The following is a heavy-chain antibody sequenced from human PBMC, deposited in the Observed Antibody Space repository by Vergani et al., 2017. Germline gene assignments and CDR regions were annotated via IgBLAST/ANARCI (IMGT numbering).Heavy chain of an antibody. J-gene: IGHJ4*02. CDR2: INPNSGGT. V-gene: IGHV1-2*02. CDR3: ARDNXRVGAAAGKRPFDY. CDR1: GYTFTGYY. D-gene: IGHD6-13*01. Sequence: QVQLVQSGAEVKKPGASVQVSCKASGYTFTGYYMHWVRQAPGQGLEWMGWINPNSGGTNYAQKFQGRVTMTRDTSISTAYMGLSRLRSDDTAVYYCARDNXRVGAAAGKRPFDYSSQGTLVTVSS.